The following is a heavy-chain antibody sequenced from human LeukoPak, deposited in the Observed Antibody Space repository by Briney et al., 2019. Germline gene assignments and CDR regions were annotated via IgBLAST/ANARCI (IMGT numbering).Heavy chain of an antibody. CDR1: GYTFTNYG. V-gene: IGHV1-18*01. CDR2: ISASNGDT. D-gene: IGHD3-9*01. J-gene: IGHJ6*02. Sequence: GASVKVSCKASGYTFTNYGITWVRQAPGQGLEWMGWISASNGDTHYSEKFQDRITVTTDTSTSTAYMELRSLVSDDTAVYYCARMSYEASYDILTGYTRNYYYYGMDVWGQGTTVTVSS. CDR3: ARMSYEASYDILTGYTRNYYYYGMDV.